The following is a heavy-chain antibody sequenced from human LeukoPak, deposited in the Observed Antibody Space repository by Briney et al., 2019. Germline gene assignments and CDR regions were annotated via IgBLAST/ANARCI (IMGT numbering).Heavy chain of an antibody. V-gene: IGHV4-59*08. J-gene: IGHJ4*02. CDR1: GGSMSSYY. CDR2: IYYSGST. D-gene: IGHD5-24*01. Sequence: SETLSLTCTVSGGSMSSYYWSWIRQPPGQGLEWIGDIYYSGSTKYNPSLKSRVTISVDTSKNQFSLKLSSVTAADTAVYYCARGARAGYNLEPFDYWGQGTLVTVSS. CDR3: ARGARAGYNLEPFDY.